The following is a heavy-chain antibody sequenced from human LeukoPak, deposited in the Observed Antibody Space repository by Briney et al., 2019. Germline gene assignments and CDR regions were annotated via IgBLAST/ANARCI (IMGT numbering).Heavy chain of an antibody. D-gene: IGHD5-12*01. CDR1: GFTFGDYA. CDR3: TRDGGNEVSDY. CDR2: IRSKAYGGTT. V-gene: IGHV3-49*03. Sequence: GGSLRLSCTGSGFTFGDYAMSWFRQAPGKGLEWVGFIRSKAYGGTTEYAASVKGRFTISRDDSKSIAYLQMNSLKTEDTAVYYCTRDGGNEVSDYWGQGTLVTVSS. J-gene: IGHJ4*02.